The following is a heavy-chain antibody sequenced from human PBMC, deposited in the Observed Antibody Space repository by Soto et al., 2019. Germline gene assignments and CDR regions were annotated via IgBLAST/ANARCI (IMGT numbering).Heavy chain of an antibody. CDR2: ITPYNGNT. Sequence: ASVKVSCKASGYTFTYCSLHWLQQAPGQGLERMGIITPYNGNTNYAQKFQGRVTMTRDMSTSTVYMELSSLRSEDTAVYYCARVLGGYRPALDYWGQGTLVTVSS. CDR1: GYTFTYCS. V-gene: IGHV1-46*01. D-gene: IGHD1-26*01. J-gene: IGHJ4*02. CDR3: ARVLGGYRPALDY.